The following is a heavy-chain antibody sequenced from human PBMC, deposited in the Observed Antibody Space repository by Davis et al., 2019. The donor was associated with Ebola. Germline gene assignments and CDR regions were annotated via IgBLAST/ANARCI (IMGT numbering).Heavy chain of an antibody. J-gene: IGHJ4*02. CDR3: ARQWIQLWLDY. D-gene: IGHD5-18*01. CDR1: GGSFSGYY. Sequence: MPGGSLRLSCAVYGGSFSGYYWSWIRQPPGKGLEWIGEINNSGSTNYNPSLKSRVTISVDTSKNQFSLKLSSVTAADTAVYYCARQWIQLWLDYWGQGTLVTVSS. CDR2: INNSGST. V-gene: IGHV4-34*01.